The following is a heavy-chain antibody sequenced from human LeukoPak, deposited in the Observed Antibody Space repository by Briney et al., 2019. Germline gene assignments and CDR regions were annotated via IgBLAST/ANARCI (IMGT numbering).Heavy chain of an antibody. CDR2: IKQDGSEK. V-gene: IGHV3-7*04. CDR1: GFTFSTYT. Sequence: PGGSLRLSCAASGFTFSTYTMNWVRQAPGKGLEWVANIKQDGSEKNYVDSVRGRFSISRDNAKNSLYLEMNSLRGEDTAVYYCARGGYLFDPWGQGTLVTVSS. J-gene: IGHJ5*02. D-gene: IGHD5-12*01. CDR3: ARGGYLFDP.